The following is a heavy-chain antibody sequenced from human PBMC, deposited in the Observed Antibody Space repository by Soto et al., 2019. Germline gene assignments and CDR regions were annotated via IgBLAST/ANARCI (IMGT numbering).Heavy chain of an antibody. D-gene: IGHD1-1*01. J-gene: IGHJ6*02. CDR2: IIPIFGTA. CDR1: GGTFSSYA. CDR3: ASSTGTRAEYYYYGMDV. Sequence: SVKVSCKASGGTFSSYAISWVRQAPGQGLEWMGGIIPIFGTANYAQKFQGRVTITADESTSTAYMELSSLRSEDTAVYYCASSTGTRAEYYYYGMDVWGQGTTVTV. V-gene: IGHV1-69*13.